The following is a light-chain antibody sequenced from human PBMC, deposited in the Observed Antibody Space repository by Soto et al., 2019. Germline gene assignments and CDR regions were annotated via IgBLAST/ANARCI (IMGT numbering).Light chain of an antibody. CDR2: GNS. Sequence: QSVLTQPPSVSGAPGQRVTISCTGSSSNIGAGYDVHWYQQLPGTAPKLLIYGNSNRPSGVPDRFSGSKSGTSASLAITVLQAEDEADYYCQSYDSSLSVVFGGGTKLTVL. CDR1: SSNIGAGYD. V-gene: IGLV1-40*01. J-gene: IGLJ2*01. CDR3: QSYDSSLSVV.